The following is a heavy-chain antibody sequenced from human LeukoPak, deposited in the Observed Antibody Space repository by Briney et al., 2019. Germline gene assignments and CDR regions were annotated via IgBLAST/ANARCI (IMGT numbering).Heavy chain of an antibody. CDR1: GFTFSSYA. D-gene: IGHD3-3*01. CDR3: AKGLRFLEWLPLGENAFDI. V-gene: IGHV3-23*01. J-gene: IGHJ3*02. Sequence: GGSLRLSGAASGFTFSSYAMSWVRQAPGKGLEWVSAISGSGGSTYYADSVKGRFTISRANSKNTLYLQMNSLRAEDTAVYYCAKGLRFLEWLPLGENAFDIWREGRMVTVSS. CDR2: ISGSGGST.